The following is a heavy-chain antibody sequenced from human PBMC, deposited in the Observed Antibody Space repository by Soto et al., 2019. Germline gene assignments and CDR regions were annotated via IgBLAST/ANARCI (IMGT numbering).Heavy chain of an antibody. Sequence: QVQLQESGPGLVKPSETLSLTCTVSGGSISGYYWTWIRQPPGKGLEWVGSLFYGGTTDYNPSLKSRLNMSLDTSKNHFSLKLRSGSAADTAVYYCARHRGPAPVYWGQGTLVTASS. V-gene: IGHV4-39*01. CDR1: GGSISGYY. CDR3: ARHRGPAPVY. J-gene: IGHJ4*02. D-gene: IGHD3-10*01. CDR2: LFYGGTT.